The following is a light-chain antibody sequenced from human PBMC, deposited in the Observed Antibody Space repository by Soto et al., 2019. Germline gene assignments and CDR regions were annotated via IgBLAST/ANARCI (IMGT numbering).Light chain of an antibody. CDR3: QQRSNWPPIT. CDR2: DAS. Sequence: NLLTQSPATLSLYTGERATLSCRASQSVSNYLAWYQQKPGQAPRLLIYDASNRATGIPARFSGSGSGTDFTLTISSLEPEDFVVYYCQQRSNWPPITFGQGTRLAI. V-gene: IGKV3-11*01. CDR1: QSVSNY. J-gene: IGKJ5*01.